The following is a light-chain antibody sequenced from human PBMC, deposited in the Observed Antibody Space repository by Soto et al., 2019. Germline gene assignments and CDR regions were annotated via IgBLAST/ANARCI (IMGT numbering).Light chain of an antibody. Sequence: QSVLTQPASVSGSPGQSITISCTGTSNDVGGYNYVSWYQQHPDTAPKLIIYDVRYRPSGVSNRFSGSKSGNTASLTISGLQAEDGADYYCSAYTSSSTPYVFGSGTKVTVL. J-gene: IGLJ1*01. CDR1: SNDVGGYNY. CDR3: SAYTSSSTPYV. CDR2: DVR. V-gene: IGLV2-14*03.